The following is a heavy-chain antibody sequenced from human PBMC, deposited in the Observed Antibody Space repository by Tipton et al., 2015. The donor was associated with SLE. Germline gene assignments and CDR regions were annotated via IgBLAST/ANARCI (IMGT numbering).Heavy chain of an antibody. CDR1: GGSISGYY. Sequence: TLSLTCTVSGGSISGYYWSWIRQPPGKGLEWIGYIYYNGRSNSNPSLRSRVTISVDTSKNQFSLKLSSVTAADTAVYYCARYYCPGGACYSFDYWGQGTLVTVSS. CDR3: ARYYCPGGACYSFDY. D-gene: IGHD2-8*02. CDR2: IYYNGRS. V-gene: IGHV4-59*08. J-gene: IGHJ4*02.